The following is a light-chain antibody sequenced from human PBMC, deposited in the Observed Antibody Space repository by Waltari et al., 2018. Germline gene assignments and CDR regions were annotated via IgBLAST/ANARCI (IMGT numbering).Light chain of an antibody. V-gene: IGKV3-15*01. J-gene: IGKJ2*01. CDR1: QSVSRL. CDR3: QQYNNWPPMYT. CDR2: GAS. Sequence: EIVMTQSPATLTVSPGERATLSCRAIQSVSRLLAWYQQKPGQAPRLLIYGASTRATGIPARFSGSGSRTEFTLTIISMQSEDFAVYYCQQYNNWPPMYTFGQGTKLEIK.